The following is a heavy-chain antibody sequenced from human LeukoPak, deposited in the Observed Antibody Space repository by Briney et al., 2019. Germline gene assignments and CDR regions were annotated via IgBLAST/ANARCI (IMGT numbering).Heavy chain of an antibody. CDR2: INHSGST. Sequence: PSETLSLTCAVYGGSFSGYYWSWIRQPPGKGLEWIGEINHSGSTNYNPSLKSRVTISVDTSKNQFSLMLSSVTAADTAVYYCARTGHNDFWSGYYAEGFDPWGQGSLVTVSS. J-gene: IGHJ5*02. D-gene: IGHD3-3*01. CDR1: GGSFSGYY. CDR3: ARTGHNDFWSGYYAEGFDP. V-gene: IGHV4-34*01.